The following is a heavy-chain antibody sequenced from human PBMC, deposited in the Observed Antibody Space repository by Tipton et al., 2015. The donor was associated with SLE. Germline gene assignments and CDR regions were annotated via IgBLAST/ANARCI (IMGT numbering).Heavy chain of an antibody. V-gene: IGHV4-59*12. J-gene: IGHJ4*02. Sequence: LRLSCTVSGGSISSYYWSWIRQPPGKGLEWIGYIYYSGSTNYNPSLKSRVTISLDTSKNQFSLRLSSVTAADTAVYYCVSYDRSGYQFDYWGQGTLVTVSS. CDR1: GGSISSYY. CDR3: VSYDRSGYQFDY. D-gene: IGHD3-22*01. CDR2: IYYSGST.